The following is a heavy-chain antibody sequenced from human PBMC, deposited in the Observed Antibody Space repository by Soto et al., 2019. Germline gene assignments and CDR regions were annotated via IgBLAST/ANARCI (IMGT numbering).Heavy chain of an antibody. J-gene: IGHJ5*02. CDR2: ISAYNGNT. CDR1: GYTFTSYG. D-gene: IGHD2-15*01. Sequence: GASVKVSCKASGYTFTSYGISWVRQAPGQGLEWMGWISAYNGNTNYAQKLQGRVTMTTDTSTSTAYMELRSLRSDDTAVYYCARWTLRGYCSGGSCYSGWFDPWGQGTLVTVSS. CDR3: ARWTLRGYCSGGSCYSGWFDP. V-gene: IGHV1-18*01.